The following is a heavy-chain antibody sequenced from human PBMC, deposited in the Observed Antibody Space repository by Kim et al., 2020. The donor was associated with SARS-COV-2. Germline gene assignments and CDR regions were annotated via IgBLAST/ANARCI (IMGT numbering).Heavy chain of an antibody. V-gene: IGHV4-39*01. J-gene: IGHJ5*02. CDR1: GGSISSSNYY. CDR2: IYYNT. CDR3: ARQAELRWGWFDP. Sequence: SETLSLTCTVSGGSISSSNYYWGWILQPPGKGLEWIGIIYYNTYYNPSLKSRVTISVDTSKNQFSLKLSSVTAADTAVYYCARQAELRWGWFDPWGQGTLVTVSS. D-gene: IGHD1-7*01.